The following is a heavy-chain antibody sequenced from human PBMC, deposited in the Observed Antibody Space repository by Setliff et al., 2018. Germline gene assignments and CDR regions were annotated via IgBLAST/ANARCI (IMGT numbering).Heavy chain of an antibody. CDR1: GYTSTGYY. CDR3: ARDGGGDSDAFDI. Sequence: ASVKVSCKASGYTSTGYYMYWVRQAPGQGLEWMGRINPSSGATIYAQKFQGRVTMTSDTSISTAYVELGRLRSDDTAVYFCARDGGGDSDAFDIWGQGTMVTVSS. D-gene: IGHD3-16*01. V-gene: IGHV1-2*06. CDR2: INPSSGAT. J-gene: IGHJ3*02.